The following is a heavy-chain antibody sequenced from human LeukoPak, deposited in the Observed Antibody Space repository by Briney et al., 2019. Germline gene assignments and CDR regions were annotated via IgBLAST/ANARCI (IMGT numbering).Heavy chain of an antibody. CDR2: IYSSGST. CDR3: ARHRGGRFSESYCDY. Sequence: SETLSLTCTVSGGSIRGSYWSWIRQPPGKGLEWIGYIYSSGSTNYNPSLKSRVTISVDTSKNQFSLNLNSVTAADTAVYYCARHRGGRFSESYCDYWGQGTLVTVSS. D-gene: IGHD1-26*01. V-gene: IGHV4-59*08. J-gene: IGHJ4*02. CDR1: GGSIRGSY.